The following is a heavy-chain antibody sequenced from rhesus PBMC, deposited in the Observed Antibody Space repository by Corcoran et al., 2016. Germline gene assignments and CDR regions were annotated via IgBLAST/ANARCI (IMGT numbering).Heavy chain of an antibody. CDR3: ARRRVAAAGTDYGLDS. V-gene: IGHV4-99*01. J-gene: IGHJ6*01. D-gene: IGHD6-31*01. CDR2: ISGSSGNT. CDR1: GYSISSGYY. Sequence: QVQLQESGPGLVKPSETLSLTCAVSGYSISSGYYWGWIRQPPGKGLEYIGYISGSSGNTYYNPSLTSRVTISKDTSKNQFSLKLSSVTAADTAVYYCARRRVAAAGTDYGLDSWGQGVVVTVSS.